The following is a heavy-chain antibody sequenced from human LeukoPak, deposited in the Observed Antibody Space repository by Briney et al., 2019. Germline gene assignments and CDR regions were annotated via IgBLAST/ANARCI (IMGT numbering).Heavy chain of an antibody. CDR2: ISSSGSTI. V-gene: IGHV3-48*03. CDR1: GFTFSSYE. CDR3: EDKDDYFWSGYYNGYYYGMDV. J-gene: IGHJ6*02. Sequence: GRSLRLSCAASGFTFSSYEMHWVRQAPGKGLEWVSYISSSGSTIYYADSVKGRFTISRDNAKNSLYLQMNSLRAEHTAVYYAEDKDDYFWSGYYNGYYYGMDVWGQGTTVTVSS. D-gene: IGHD3-3*01.